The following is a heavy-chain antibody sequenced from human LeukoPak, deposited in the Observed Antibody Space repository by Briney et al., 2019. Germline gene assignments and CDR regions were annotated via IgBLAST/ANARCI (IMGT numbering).Heavy chain of an antibody. CDR3: ARDRAAALFDY. CDR1: GFTFSSYS. CDR2: ISSSSSYI. D-gene: IGHD6-13*01. V-gene: IGHV3-21*01. J-gene: IGHJ4*02. Sequence: GGSLRLSCAASGFTFSSYSMNWVRQAPGKGLEWVSSISSSSSYIYYADSVKGRFTISRDNDKNSLYLQMNSLRAEDRAVYYCARDRAAALFDYWGQGTLVTVSS.